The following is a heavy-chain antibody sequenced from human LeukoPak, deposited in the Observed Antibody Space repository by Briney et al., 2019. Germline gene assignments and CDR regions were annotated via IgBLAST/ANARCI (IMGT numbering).Heavy chain of an antibody. V-gene: IGHV3-23*01. J-gene: IGHJ4*02. CDR2: ISGSDGST. Sequence: PGGSLRLSCAASGFTFCSYVMSWVRQAPGKGLEWVSAISGSDGSTYYADSVKGRFTISRDNSKNTVYLQMNSLRAEDTAVYYCATAPPDYWGQGTLVTVSS. CDR3: ATAPPDY. CDR1: GFTFCSYV.